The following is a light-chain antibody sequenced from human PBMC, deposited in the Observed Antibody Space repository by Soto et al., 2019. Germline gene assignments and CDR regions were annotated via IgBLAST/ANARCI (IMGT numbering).Light chain of an antibody. CDR3: ETWDSSSVV. V-gene: IGLV4-60*03. Sequence: QLVLTQSSSASASLGSSVKLTCSLSSGHRTYIIAWHQQQPGKAPRFLMKLDGNGIYNKGSGVPDRFSGSSSGADRYLTISNLQSEDEANYYCETWDSSSVVFGGGTKLTVL. CDR1: SGHRTYI. J-gene: IGLJ2*01. CDR2: LDGNGIY.